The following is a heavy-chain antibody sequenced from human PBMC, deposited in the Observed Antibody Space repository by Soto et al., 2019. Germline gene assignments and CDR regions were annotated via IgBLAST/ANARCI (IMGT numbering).Heavy chain of an antibody. CDR3: ARGWCSGGSCYSYYYYGMDV. D-gene: IGHD2-15*01. CDR1: GYTFTSYD. CDR2: MNPNSGNT. J-gene: IGHJ6*02. Sequence: GASVKVSCTASGYTFTSYDINWVRQATGQGLEWMGWMNPNSGNTGYAQKFQGRVTMTRNTSISTAYMELSSLRSEDTAVYYCARGWCSGGSCYSYYYYGMDVWGQGTTVTVSS. V-gene: IGHV1-8*01.